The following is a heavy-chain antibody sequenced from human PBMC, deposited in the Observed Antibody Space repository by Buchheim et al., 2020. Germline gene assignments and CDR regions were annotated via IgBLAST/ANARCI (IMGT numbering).Heavy chain of an antibody. CDR1: GGSFSSYY. J-gene: IGHJ6*02. D-gene: IGHD3-10*01. V-gene: IGHV4-59*01. CDR2: FYYIERN. Sequence: QVQLRESGPRLLKPSETLSLTCTVSGGSFSSYYWSWIRQAPGKGLEWFGYFYYIERNNYNPSLQSRVTTSADCTKNELFLKITSVTTADTALYYCARGNYYNGMDVWGQGTT. CDR3: ARGNYYNGMDV.